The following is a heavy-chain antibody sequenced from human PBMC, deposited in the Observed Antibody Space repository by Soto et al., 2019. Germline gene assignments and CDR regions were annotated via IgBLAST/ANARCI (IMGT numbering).Heavy chain of an antibody. V-gene: IGHV4-4*07. J-gene: IGHJ6*02. CDR1: GGSISSYY. Sequence: SETLSLTCTVSGGSISSYYWSWIRQPAGKGLEWIGRIYTSGSTNYNPSLKSRVTMSVDTSKNQFSLKLSSVTAADTAVYYCAKDRLANPPYYYYYYGLDVWGQGTTVTVSS. D-gene: IGHD6-25*01. CDR2: IYTSGST. CDR3: AKDRLANPPYYYYYYGLDV.